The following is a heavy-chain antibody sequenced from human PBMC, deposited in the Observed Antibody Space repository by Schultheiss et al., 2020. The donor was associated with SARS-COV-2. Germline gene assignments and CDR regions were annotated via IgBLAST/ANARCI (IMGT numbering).Heavy chain of an antibody. CDR2: ISSSSSYI. CDR1: GFTFSSYS. V-gene: IGHV3-21*01. CDR3: ARDHYPLLWFGEWRGLPGMDV. J-gene: IGHJ6*02. Sequence: GGSLRLSCAASGFTFSSYSMNWVRQAPGKGLEWVSSISSSSSYIYYADSVKGRFTISRDNAKNSLYLQMNSLRAEDTAVYYCARDHYPLLWFGEWRGLPGMDVWGQGTTVTVSS. D-gene: IGHD3-10*01.